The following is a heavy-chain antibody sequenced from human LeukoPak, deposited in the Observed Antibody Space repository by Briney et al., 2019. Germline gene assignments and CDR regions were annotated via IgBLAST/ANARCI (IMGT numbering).Heavy chain of an antibody. J-gene: IGHJ4*02. V-gene: IGHV4-59*08. D-gene: IGHD4-17*01. CDR2: VFYSGSN. CDR1: GGSIIGHW. CDR3: ARRNTADASIDF. Sequence: SETLSLTCSVSGGSIIGHWWSWIRQPPGKGLEWIGDVFYSGSNTYNPSLKSRLTISLDPSKNQFSLNLRSVTATDTAMYYCARRNTADASIDFWGQGTLVTASS.